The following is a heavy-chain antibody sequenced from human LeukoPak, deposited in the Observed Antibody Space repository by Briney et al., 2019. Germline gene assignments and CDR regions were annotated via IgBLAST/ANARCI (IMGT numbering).Heavy chain of an antibody. CDR1: GFTFDDYA. CDR3: AKDVIVGADVFDY. D-gene: IGHD1-26*01. V-gene: IGHV3-9*01. Sequence: GGSLRLSCAASGFTFDDYAMHWVRQAPGKGLEWVSGISWNSGSIGYADSVKGRFTISRDNAKNSLYLQMNSLRAEDTAVYYCAKDVIVGADVFDYWGQGTLVTVSS. CDR2: ISWNSGSI. J-gene: IGHJ4*02.